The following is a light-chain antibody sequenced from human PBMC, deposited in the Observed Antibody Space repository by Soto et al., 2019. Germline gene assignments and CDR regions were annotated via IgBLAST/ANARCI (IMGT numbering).Light chain of an antibody. CDR3: SSYTSDNLYV. CDR2: EVS. Sequence: QSVLTQPASVSGSPGQSITISCSGTSSDIGAYKYVSWYQQHPGKAPKVMIYEVSNRPSGVSNRFSGSKSGNMASLTISGLQAEDEADYYCSSYTSDNLYVFGTGTKVTVL. V-gene: IGLV2-14*01. CDR1: SSDIGAYKY. J-gene: IGLJ1*01.